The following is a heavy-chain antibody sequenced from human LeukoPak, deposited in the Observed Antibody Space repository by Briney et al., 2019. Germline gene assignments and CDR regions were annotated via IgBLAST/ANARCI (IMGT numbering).Heavy chain of an antibody. CDR3: ARGMGDSSSWYPFDS. Sequence: SETLSLTCAVSGGSISSSNWWTWVRQPPGKGLEWIGEIYHSGSTNYNPSLKSRVTISVDKSKNQFSLKLSSVTAADTAVYYCARGMGDSSSWYPFDSWGQGILVTVSS. J-gene: IGHJ4*02. D-gene: IGHD6-13*01. CDR1: GGSISSSNW. CDR2: IYHSGST. V-gene: IGHV4-4*02.